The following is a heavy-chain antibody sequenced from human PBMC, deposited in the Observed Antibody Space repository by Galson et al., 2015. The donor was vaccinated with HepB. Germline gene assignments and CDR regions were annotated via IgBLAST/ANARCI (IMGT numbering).Heavy chain of an antibody. CDR2: ISSSSSYI. D-gene: IGHD3-16*01. J-gene: IGHJ3*02. Sequence: LRLSCAASGFTFSSYSMTWVRQAPGKGLEWVSSISSSSSYIYYADSVKGRFTISRDNAKNSLYLQMNSLRAEDTAVYYCAREGGGSAFDIWGQGTMVTVSS. CDR1: GFTFSSYS. CDR3: AREGGGSAFDI. V-gene: IGHV3-21*01.